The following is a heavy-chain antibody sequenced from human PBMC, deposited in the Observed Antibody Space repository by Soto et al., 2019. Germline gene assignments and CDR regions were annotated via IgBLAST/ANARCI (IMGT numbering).Heavy chain of an antibody. CDR2: IYSGGST. CDR1: GFTVSSNY. J-gene: IGHJ3*02. CDR3: ASTKLGFDAFDI. Sequence: GGSLRLSCAASGFTVSSNYMSWVRQAPGKGLEWVSVIYSGGSTHYADSVKGRFTISRDNSKNTLYLQMNSLRAEVTAVYYCASTKLGFDAFDIWGQGTMVTVSS. V-gene: IGHV3-53*01. D-gene: IGHD7-27*01.